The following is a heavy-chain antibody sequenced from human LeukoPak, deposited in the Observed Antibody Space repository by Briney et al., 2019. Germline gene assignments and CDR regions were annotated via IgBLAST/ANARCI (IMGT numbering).Heavy chain of an antibody. D-gene: IGHD3-3*01. CDR3: ARELRFFDY. J-gene: IGHJ4*02. V-gene: IGHV3-21*01. CDR1: GFTFSSYS. Sequence: GGSPRLSCAASGFTFSSYSMNWVRQAPGKGLEWVSFISSSSSSIYYADSVKGRFTISRDNAKSSLYLQMNSLRAEDTAVYYCARELRFFDYWGQGTLVTVSS. CDR2: ISSSSSSI.